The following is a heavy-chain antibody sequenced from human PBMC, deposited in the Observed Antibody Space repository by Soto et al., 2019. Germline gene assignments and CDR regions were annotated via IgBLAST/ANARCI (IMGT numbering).Heavy chain of an antibody. V-gene: IGHV4-34*01. Sequence: NPSETLSLTCAVYGGSFSGYYWSWIRQPPGKGLEWIGEINHSGSTNYNPSLKSRVTISVDTSKNQFSLKLSSVTAADTAVYYCARGRRLAATDYYYYYMDVWGKGTTVT. CDR2: INHSGST. CDR3: ARGRRLAATDYYYYYMDV. CDR1: GGSFSGYY. D-gene: IGHD2-15*01. J-gene: IGHJ6*03.